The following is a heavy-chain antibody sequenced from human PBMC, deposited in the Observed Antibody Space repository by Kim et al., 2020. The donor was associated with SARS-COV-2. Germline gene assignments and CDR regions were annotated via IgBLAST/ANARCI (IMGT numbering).Heavy chain of an antibody. D-gene: IGHD3-22*01. V-gene: IGHV1-18*04. CDR3: ARNYYDTSGFPGYYFDY. J-gene: IGHJ4*01. CDR1: DYVFNNYG. CDR2: ISTYNGDT. Sequence: ASVKVSCKASDYVFNNYGITWVRQAPGQGLEWMGWISTYNGDTDYAQQFRGRVTMTMDRSTTTVYMDLTSLRPDDTAVYYCARNYYDTSGFPGYYFDYWG.